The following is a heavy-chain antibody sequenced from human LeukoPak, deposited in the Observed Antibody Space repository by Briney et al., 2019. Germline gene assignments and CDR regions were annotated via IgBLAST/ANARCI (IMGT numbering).Heavy chain of an antibody. V-gene: IGHV3-30*02. Sequence: GGSLRLSCAASGFTFSSYGMHWVRQAPGKGLEWVAFIRYDGSNKYYADSVKGRFTISRDNSKNTLYLQMNSLRAEDTAVYYCASLWFGELFGFVYWGQGTLVTVSS. J-gene: IGHJ4*02. CDR3: ASLWFGELFGFVY. CDR1: GFTFSSYG. D-gene: IGHD3-10*01. CDR2: IRYDGSNK.